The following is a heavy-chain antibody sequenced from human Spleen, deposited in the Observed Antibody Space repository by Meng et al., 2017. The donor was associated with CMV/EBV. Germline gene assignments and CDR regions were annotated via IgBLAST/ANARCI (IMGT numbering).Heavy chain of an antibody. J-gene: IGHJ4*02. V-gene: IGHV4-34*01. CDR1: GGSFSGTY. Sequence: RWVSGMLSPSAPLSVTCTVHGGSFSGTYWSWIRQPPGKGLEWIGEINQRESTNYNPSLKSRVTISVDTSKNQFSLKLSSVTAADTAVYYCAREGIVGATTGFDYWGQGTLVTVSS. D-gene: IGHD1-26*01. CDR3: AREGIVGATTGFDY. CDR2: INQREST.